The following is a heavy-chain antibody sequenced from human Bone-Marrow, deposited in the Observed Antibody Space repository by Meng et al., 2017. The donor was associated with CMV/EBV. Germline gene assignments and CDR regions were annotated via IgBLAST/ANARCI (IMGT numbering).Heavy chain of an antibody. CDR3: ARSPIVVVPAAPDY. V-gene: IGHV3-21*01. Sequence: GESLKISCAASGFTFSNYWMSWVRQAPGKGLEWVSSISSSSSYIYYADSVKGRFTISRDNAKNSLYLQMNSLRAEDTAVYYCARSPIVVVPAAPDYWGQGTLVTVSS. CDR2: ISSSSSYI. CDR1: GFTFSNYW. J-gene: IGHJ4*02. D-gene: IGHD2-2*01.